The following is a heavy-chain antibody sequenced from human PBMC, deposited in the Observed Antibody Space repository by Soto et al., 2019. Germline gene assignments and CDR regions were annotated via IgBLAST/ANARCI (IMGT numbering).Heavy chain of an antibody. Sequence: SETLSLTCTVTGDSISDRSYYWGWIRQPPGKGLDLIGSIYYSGSTYNNPSLKSRASMSVGASKNQFSLKLRSVTAADTALYYCARQRTSVVTQAYFDSWGQGSLVTVYS. CDR3: ARQRTSVVTQAYFDS. D-gene: IGHD2-21*02. V-gene: IGHV4-39*01. CDR2: IYYSGST. J-gene: IGHJ4*02. CDR1: GDSISDRSYY.